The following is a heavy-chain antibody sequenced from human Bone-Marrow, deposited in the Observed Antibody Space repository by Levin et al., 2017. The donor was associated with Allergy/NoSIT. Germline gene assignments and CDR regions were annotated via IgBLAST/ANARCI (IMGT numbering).Heavy chain of an antibody. V-gene: IGHV3-9*01. Sequence: SLKISCAASGFTFEDYAMHWVRQAPGKGLEWVAGVSWHSGVIAHADSVRGRFSISRDNRKSSLHLQMDNLRAEDTALYFCARDLIPVDFAFDVWGPGTMLTVSS. J-gene: IGHJ3*01. CDR2: VSWHSGVI. CDR1: GFTFEDYA. D-gene: IGHD3-3*01. CDR3: ARDLIPVDFAFDV.